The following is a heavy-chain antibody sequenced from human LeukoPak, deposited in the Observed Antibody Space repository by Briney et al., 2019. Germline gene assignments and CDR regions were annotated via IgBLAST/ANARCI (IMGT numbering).Heavy chain of an antibody. Sequence: GGSLRLSCVASGFSFNNYRMTWVRQAPGKGLEWVANIKQDGSEKQYVDSVKGRFAISRDNAKNSLYLQMNSLRDEDTAVYSCARGTSGWEGYGMDVWGQGTTVTVSS. CDR2: IKQDGSEK. J-gene: IGHJ6*02. CDR1: GFSFNNYR. CDR3: ARGTSGWEGYGMDV. V-gene: IGHV3-7*01. D-gene: IGHD6-19*01.